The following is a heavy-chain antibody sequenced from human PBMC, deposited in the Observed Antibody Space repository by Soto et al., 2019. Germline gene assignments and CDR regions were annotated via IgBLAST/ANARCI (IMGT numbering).Heavy chain of an antibody. D-gene: IGHD3-22*01. V-gene: IGHV4-34*01. J-gene: IGHJ4*02. Sequence: SETLYLTCAVYGGSFSYYSWTWIRQPPGKGLEWIGEINDSGSTNYTPSLERRVTISRDTSKNRFSLKLSSVTAADTAVYYCARGSHKLHSYDSSGFYHYVDYWGQGSLVTVSS. CDR3: ARGSHKLHSYDSSGFYHYVDY. CDR2: INDSGST. CDR1: GGSFSYYS.